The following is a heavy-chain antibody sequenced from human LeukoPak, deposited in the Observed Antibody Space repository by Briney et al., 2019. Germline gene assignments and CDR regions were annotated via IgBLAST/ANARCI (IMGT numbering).Heavy chain of an antibody. D-gene: IGHD4-17*01. CDR3: AKAWRAYGDYHTFDI. CDR1: GFTFNNYG. CDR2: ISYDGRNK. V-gene: IGHV3-30*18. J-gene: IGHJ3*02. Sequence: GGSLRLSCAASGFTFNNYGMHWVRQAPGKGLEWVAVISYDGRNKHYPDSVKGRFTISRDTSKNTLYLQMSSLRAEDTAVYYCAKAWRAYGDYHTFDIWGQGTMVTVSS.